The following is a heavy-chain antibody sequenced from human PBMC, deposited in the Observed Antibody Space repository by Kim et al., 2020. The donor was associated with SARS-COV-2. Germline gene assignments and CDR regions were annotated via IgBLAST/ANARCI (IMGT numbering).Heavy chain of an antibody. CDR2: T. J-gene: IGHJ4*02. V-gene: IGHV1-18*01. D-gene: IGHD3-22*01. Sequence: TNYAQKLQGRVTMTTDTSTSTAYMELRSLRSDDTAVYYCARARGRITMTLWGQGTLVTVSS. CDR3: ARARGRITMTL.